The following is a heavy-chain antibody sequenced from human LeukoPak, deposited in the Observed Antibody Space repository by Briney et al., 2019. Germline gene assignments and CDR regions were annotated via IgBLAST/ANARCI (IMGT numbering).Heavy chain of an antibody. CDR2: ISSSSIYI. Sequence: KRWGSLRLSCEVFGFIFRNYNMNWVRQAPGKGLEWVSSISSSSIYIYYADSVKGRFTISRDNAKNSLYLQMNSLRAEDTAVYYCARSVETSMADDYWGQGTLVTVSS. D-gene: IGHD5-18*01. CDR3: ARSVETSMADDY. V-gene: IGHV3-21*01. CDR1: GFIFRNYN. J-gene: IGHJ4*02.